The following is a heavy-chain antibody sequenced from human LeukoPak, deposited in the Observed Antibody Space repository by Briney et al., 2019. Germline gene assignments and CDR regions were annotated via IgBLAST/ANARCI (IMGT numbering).Heavy chain of an antibody. D-gene: IGHD3-22*01. Sequence: PSETLSLTCAVSGYSIGSGYYWVWIRQPPGKGLEWIGSVYHTGSTYYHPSLKSRVTISLDTSKNQFSLRLTSVTAADTALYYCASHYYASSGSLFDYWGQGTLVTVSS. CDR3: ASHYYASSGSLFDY. J-gene: IGHJ4*02. V-gene: IGHV4-38-2*01. CDR2: VYHTGST. CDR1: GYSIGSGYY.